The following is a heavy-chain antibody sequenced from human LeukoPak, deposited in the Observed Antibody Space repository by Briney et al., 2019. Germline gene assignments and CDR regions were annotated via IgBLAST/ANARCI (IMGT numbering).Heavy chain of an antibody. D-gene: IGHD7-27*01. J-gene: IGHJ4*02. V-gene: IGHV3-23*01. CDR3: AKYTQTGDSFDF. CDR2: IGRNGDNI. CDR1: GFTFNIYA. Sequence: GGPLRLSCVASGFTFNIYAMIWVRQAPGEGLEWVSVIGRNGDNIHYADSVKGRFTIPRGNSKNTLYLQMNSLRAEDTAVYHCAKYTQTGDSFDFWGQGTLVAVSS.